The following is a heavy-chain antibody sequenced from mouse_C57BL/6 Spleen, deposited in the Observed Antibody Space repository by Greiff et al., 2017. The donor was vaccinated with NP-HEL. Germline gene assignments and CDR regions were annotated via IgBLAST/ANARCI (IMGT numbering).Heavy chain of an antibody. CDR3: ARLDDGYYPFAY. D-gene: IGHD2-3*01. J-gene: IGHJ3*01. V-gene: IGHV1-80*01. CDR1: GYAFSSYW. Sequence: QVQLQQSGAELVKPGASVKISCKASGYAFSSYWMNWVKQRPGKGLEWIGQIYPGDGDTNYNGKFKGKATLTADKSSSTAYMQLSSLTSEDSAVYFCARLDDGYYPFAYWGQGTLVTVSA. CDR2: IYPGDGDT.